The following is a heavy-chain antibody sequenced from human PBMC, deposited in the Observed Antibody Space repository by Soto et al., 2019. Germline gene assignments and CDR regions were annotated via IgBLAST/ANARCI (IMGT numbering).Heavy chain of an antibody. Sequence: SETLSLTCTVSGGSISSYYWSWIRQPPGKGLEWIGYIYYSGSTNYNPSLKSRVTISVDTSKNQFSLKLSSVTAADTAVYYCAREMADVTMVRGVNYYYYYMDVWGKGTTVTVSS. J-gene: IGHJ6*03. D-gene: IGHD3-10*01. CDR2: IYYSGST. CDR3: AREMADVTMVRGVNYYYYYMDV. V-gene: IGHV4-59*01. CDR1: GGSISSYY.